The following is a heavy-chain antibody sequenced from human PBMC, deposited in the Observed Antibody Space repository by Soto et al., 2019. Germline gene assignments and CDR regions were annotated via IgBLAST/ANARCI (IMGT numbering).Heavy chain of an antibody. V-gene: IGHV1-18*01. CDR3: ARDAAVGLFAY. Sequence: QVQLVQSGAEVKKPGSSVKVSCKAFGYTFTSYGISWVRQAPGQGLEWMGWISAYNGNTNYAQKLQPRVTMTTPRSPSTSNLEARSLRSDDTAVYYCARDAAVGLFAYWGQGTLVTVSS. CDR2: ISAYNGNT. D-gene: IGHD1-26*01. CDR1: GYTFTSYG. J-gene: IGHJ4*02.